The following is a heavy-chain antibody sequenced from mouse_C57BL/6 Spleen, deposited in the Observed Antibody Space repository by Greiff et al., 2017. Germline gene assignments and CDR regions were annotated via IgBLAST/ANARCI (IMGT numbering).Heavy chain of an antibody. J-gene: IGHJ2*01. CDR1: GYTFTSYW. D-gene: IGHD1-1*01. CDR2: IDPSDSET. V-gene: IGHV1-52*01. Sequence: QVQLQQPGAELVRPGSSVKLSCKASGYTFTSYWMHWVKQRPIQGLEWIGNIDPSDSETHYNQKFKDKATLTVDKSSSTAYMQLSSLTSEDSAVYYCAGGGTPVVGGFDYWGKGTTLTVSS. CDR3: AGGGTPVVGGFDY.